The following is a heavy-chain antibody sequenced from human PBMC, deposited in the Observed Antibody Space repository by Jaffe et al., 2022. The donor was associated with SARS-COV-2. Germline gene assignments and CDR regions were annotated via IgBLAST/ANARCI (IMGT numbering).Heavy chain of an antibody. CDR3: ARDLGGSYYYDSSGYYERGDY. CDR1: GGTFSSYA. Sequence: QVQLVQSGAEVKKPGSSVKVSCKASGGTFSSYAISWVRQAPGQGLEWMGGIIPIFGTANYAQKFQGRVTITADESTSTAYMELSSLRSEDTAVYYCARDLGGSYYYDSSGYYERGDYWGQGTLVTVSS. V-gene: IGHV1-69*01. D-gene: IGHD3-22*01. CDR2: IIPIFGTA. J-gene: IGHJ4*02.